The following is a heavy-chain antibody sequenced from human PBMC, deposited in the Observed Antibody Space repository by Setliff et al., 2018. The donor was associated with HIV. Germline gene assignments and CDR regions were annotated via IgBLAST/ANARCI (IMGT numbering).Heavy chain of an antibody. Sequence: ASVKVSCKASGYTFTTYGISWVRQAPGQGPEWMEWINTETGDPMYAQGFRGRLVFSLDSSVNTAYLQINSLKTEDTAMYYCARVGSYWSTFDYWGQGALVTVSS. V-gene: IGHV7-4-1*02. CDR1: GYTFTTYG. D-gene: IGHD2-8*02. CDR2: INTETGDP. J-gene: IGHJ4*02. CDR3: ARVGSYWSTFDY.